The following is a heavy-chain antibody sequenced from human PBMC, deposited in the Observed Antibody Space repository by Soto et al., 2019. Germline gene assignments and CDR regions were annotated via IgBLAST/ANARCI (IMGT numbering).Heavy chain of an antibody. Sequence: QVQLVQSGAEVKKPVASVKVSCKALGNTFTSYYIHWVRQAPGQGLEWMGIINPSGSYKSYAQKSEGRVTMTRDTSTSTVYMELSSLRSADTAVYYCARDIPPDGMDVWGQGTTVTVSS. CDR1: GNTFTSYY. CDR2: INPSGSYK. CDR3: ARDIPPDGMDV. V-gene: IGHV1-46*01. J-gene: IGHJ6*02.